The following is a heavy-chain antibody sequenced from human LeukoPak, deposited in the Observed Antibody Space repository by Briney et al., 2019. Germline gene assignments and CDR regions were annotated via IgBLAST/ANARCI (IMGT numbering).Heavy chain of an antibody. CDR1: GYTFRNYG. CDR3: ARNRTGTFDF. Sequence: ASVKVSCKASGYTFRNYGINWVRQAPGQGLEWMGWISGDSYDTKYEQKLQGRVTMTTDTSTSTAYMELRSLRSDDMAVYYCARNRTGTFDFWGQGTLVTVSS. J-gene: IGHJ4*02. CDR2: ISGDSYDT. V-gene: IGHV1-18*03. D-gene: IGHD3-10*01.